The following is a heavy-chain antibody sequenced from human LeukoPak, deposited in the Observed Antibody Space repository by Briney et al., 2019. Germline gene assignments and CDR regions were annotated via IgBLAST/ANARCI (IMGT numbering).Heavy chain of an antibody. D-gene: IGHD4-11*01. CDR2: IQIGGST. V-gene: IGHV4-4*07. Sequence: SETLSLTCTVSGGSFSTYYWNWIRQPAGKGLGWIGHIQIGGSTSYSPSLKSRVTMSLDTSKNQFSLKLSSVTAADTAVYYCARGDYFDPWGQGTLVTVSS. J-gene: IGHJ5*02. CDR1: GGSFSTYY. CDR3: ARGDYFDP.